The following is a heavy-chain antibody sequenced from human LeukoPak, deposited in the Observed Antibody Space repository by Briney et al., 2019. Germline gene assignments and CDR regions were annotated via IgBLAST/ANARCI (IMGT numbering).Heavy chain of an antibody. CDR1: GFTFSSNA. V-gene: IGHV3-23*01. CDR2: ISGSDGSSDGST. CDR3: AKDPMTTVTTVDSD. Sequence: GGSLRLSCAASGFTFSSNAMSWVRQAPGKGLEWVSSISGSDGSSDGSTYYADSVKGRFTISRDNSKNTLYLQMNSLRAEDTAVYYCAKDPMTTVTTVDSDWGQGTLVTVSS. D-gene: IGHD4-17*01. J-gene: IGHJ4*02.